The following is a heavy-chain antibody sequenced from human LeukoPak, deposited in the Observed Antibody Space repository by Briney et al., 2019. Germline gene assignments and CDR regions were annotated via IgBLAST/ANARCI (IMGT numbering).Heavy chain of an antibody. CDR2: INPNSGGT. J-gene: IGHJ3*02. D-gene: IGHD1-26*01. CDR1: GYTFTGYY. Sequence: ASVKVSCKASGYTFTGYYMHWVRQSPGQGLEWMGWINPNSGGTNYAQKFQGWVTMTRDTSISTAYMELSRLRSDDTAVYYCARDPIVGATRAAFDIWGQGTMVTVSS. V-gene: IGHV1-2*04. CDR3: ARDPIVGATRAAFDI.